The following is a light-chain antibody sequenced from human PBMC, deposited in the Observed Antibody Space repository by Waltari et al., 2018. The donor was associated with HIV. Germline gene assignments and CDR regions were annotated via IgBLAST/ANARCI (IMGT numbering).Light chain of an antibody. CDR1: SSNL. J-gene: IGLJ2*01. V-gene: IGLV2-23*02. Sequence: QSALTQPASVSGSPGQSITISCTGTSSNLVSWYQQHPGKAPKLIIYEVSKRPSGVSDRFSASKAGNASSLTISWLQAEDEADYHCCSYVGVVNSFVLFGGGTKLTVL. CDR2: EVS. CDR3: CSYVGVVNSFVL.